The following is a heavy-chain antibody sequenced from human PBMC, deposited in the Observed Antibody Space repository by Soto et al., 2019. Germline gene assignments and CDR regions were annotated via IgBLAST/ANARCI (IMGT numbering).Heavy chain of an antibody. CDR2: IWYDGSNK. V-gene: IGHV3-33*01. D-gene: IGHD3-10*02. J-gene: IGHJ2*01. Sequence: LEWVAVIWYDGSNKYYAASVKGRFTISRDNSKNTLYLQMNSLRAEDTAVYFFFFQAEDGIRDVRSVSAFLLNRSSDL. CDR3: FFQAEDGIRDVRSVSAFLLNRSSDL.